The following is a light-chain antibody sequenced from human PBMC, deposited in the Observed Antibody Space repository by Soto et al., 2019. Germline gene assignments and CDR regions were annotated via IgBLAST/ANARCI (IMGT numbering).Light chain of an antibody. J-gene: IGLJ1*01. Sequence: QSVLTQPPSASGTPGQGVTISCSGSTSNIGSNYVYWYQQLPGTAPKLLIYRNNQRPSGVPDRLSGSKSGTSASLPISGLRSDDEADYFCATWDDSLNGFYVFRTGTKVTV. CDR3: ATWDDSLNGFYV. CDR1: TSNIGSNY. V-gene: IGLV1-47*01. CDR2: RNN.